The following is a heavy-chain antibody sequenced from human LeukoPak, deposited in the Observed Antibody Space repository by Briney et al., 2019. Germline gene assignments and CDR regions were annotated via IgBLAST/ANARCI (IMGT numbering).Heavy chain of an antibody. J-gene: IGHJ6*02. CDR1: GFTFSSYA. Sequence: GGSLRLSCAASGFTFSSYAMHWVRQAPGKGLEWVAVISYDGSNKYYADSVKGRFTISRDNSKNTLYLQMNSLRAEDTAVYYCARDRLGIAAAGTLGSYYYGMDVWGQGTTVTVSS. D-gene: IGHD6-13*01. V-gene: IGHV3-30-3*01. CDR2: ISYDGSNK. CDR3: ARDRLGIAAAGTLGSYYYGMDV.